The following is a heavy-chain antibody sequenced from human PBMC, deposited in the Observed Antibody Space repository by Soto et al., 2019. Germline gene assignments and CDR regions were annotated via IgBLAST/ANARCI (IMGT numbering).Heavy chain of an antibody. D-gene: IGHD1-26*01. CDR1: GYSFTSLD. V-gene: IGHV1-8*01. J-gene: IGHJ4*02. Sequence: ASVKVSCKASGYSFTSLDINWVRQTAGQGLEWMGWMQPSTGRTGYAQKFQGRVAMTRDTSINTAYMELTTLTSDDTAFYYCARGVSAGVDYWGQGTLVTVSS. CDR2: MQPSTGRT. CDR3: ARGVSAGVDY.